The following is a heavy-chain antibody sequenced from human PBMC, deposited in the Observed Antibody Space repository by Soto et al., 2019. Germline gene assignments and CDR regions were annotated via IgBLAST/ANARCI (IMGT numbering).Heavy chain of an antibody. J-gene: IGHJ4*02. Sequence: GASVKVSCKASGYTFTSYYFHWVRQAPGQGLEWMGIINASGGSASYAQKFQDRITITRGTSAATVYMELSSLRSEDMAVYYCASSSLIGSSSYFDYWGPGTLVTVSS. CDR1: GYTFTSYY. CDR3: ASSSLIGSSSYFDY. D-gene: IGHD6-6*01. CDR2: INASGGSA. V-gene: IGHV1-46*01.